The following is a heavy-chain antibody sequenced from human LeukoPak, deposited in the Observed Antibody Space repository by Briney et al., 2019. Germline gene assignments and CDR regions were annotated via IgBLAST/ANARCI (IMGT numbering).Heavy chain of an antibody. Sequence: PSETLSLTCTVSGGSISSYYWSWIRQPPGRGLEWIGYIYYSGSTNYNPSLKGRVTISVDTSKNQFSLKLSSVTAADTAVYYCARHDYGDLGTNWGQGTLVTVSS. V-gene: IGHV4-59*08. D-gene: IGHD4-17*01. CDR1: GGSISSYY. CDR3: ARHDYGDLGTN. J-gene: IGHJ4*02. CDR2: IYYSGST.